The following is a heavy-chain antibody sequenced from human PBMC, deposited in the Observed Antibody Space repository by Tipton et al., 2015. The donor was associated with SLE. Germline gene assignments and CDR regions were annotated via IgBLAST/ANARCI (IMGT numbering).Heavy chain of an antibody. CDR1: GDSINNDYS. J-gene: IGHJ3*01. Sequence: TLSLTCSVSGDSINNDYSWGWIRQPPGKGLEWIGSIYRSGSTHYNSSLKSRVTISIDTSKNEFSLNVSSMTAADTAVYYCARFAVILTAYAFDVWGQGQMVTVSS. CDR3: ARFAVILTAYAFDV. V-gene: IGHV4-38-2*01. CDR2: IYRSGST. D-gene: IGHD3-9*01.